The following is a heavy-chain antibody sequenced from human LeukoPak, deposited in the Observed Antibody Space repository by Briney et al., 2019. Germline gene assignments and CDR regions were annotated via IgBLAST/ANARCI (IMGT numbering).Heavy chain of an antibody. V-gene: IGHV3-23*01. CDR1: GFIFNNDG. Sequence: PGESLRLSCAASGFIFNNDGLIWVRQAPGKGLEWVSAISNDGGGTNYADFVKGRFTISRENSKNTLFLQMYSLRAEDTALYYCAKGSSGYFLDLWGQGTLVTVSS. CDR2: ISNDGGGT. D-gene: IGHD3-22*01. J-gene: IGHJ5*02. CDR3: AKGSSGYFLDL.